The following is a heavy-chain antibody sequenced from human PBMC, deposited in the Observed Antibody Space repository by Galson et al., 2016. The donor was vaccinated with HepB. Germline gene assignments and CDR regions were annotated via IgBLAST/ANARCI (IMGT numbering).Heavy chain of an antibody. CDR1: GFTFDDYD. V-gene: IGHV3-20*04. CDR2: IYWNGDNT. D-gene: IGHD3-10*01. Sequence: SLRLSCAASGFTFDDYDMNWVRQAPGRGLEWVSGIYWNGDNTGYADSVKGRFTISRDNAKNSLYLQMNILRAEDTALYYCARAEALSSGTYYNWYFDLWGRGTLVTVSS. CDR3: ARAEALSSGTYYNWYFDL. J-gene: IGHJ2*01.